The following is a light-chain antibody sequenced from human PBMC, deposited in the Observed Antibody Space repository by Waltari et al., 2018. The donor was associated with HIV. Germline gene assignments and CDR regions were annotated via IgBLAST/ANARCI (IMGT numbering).Light chain of an antibody. CDR2: DND. Sequence: QSVLTQPPSVSAAPGQKVTISCPGTRSKLGNDFVSWYQHLPGAAPKLLIYDNDKRPSGISDRFSGSKSGTSATLGITGLQTGDEADYYCGTWDTSLGAGVFGGGTKLTVL. J-gene: IGLJ3*02. V-gene: IGLV1-51*01. CDR1: RSKLGNDF. CDR3: GTWDTSLGAGV.